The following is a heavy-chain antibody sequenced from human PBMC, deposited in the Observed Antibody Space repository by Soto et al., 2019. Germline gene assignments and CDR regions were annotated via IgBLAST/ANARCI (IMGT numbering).Heavy chain of an antibody. J-gene: IGHJ6*01. V-gene: IGHV1-18*01. D-gene: IGHD3-16*01. CDR2: ISVDNGVA. CDR1: GYTFTNFA. CDR3: ARGGYYDNNWGKFRYYGLDV. Sequence: GASVKVSCKASGYTFTNFASSWVRQAPGQGLEWMGWISVDNGVANYAQKFQGRVTLTTDTSTSTAYMELRSLRSDDTAVYYCARGGYYDNNWGKFRYYGLDVWGQGTTVTVSS.